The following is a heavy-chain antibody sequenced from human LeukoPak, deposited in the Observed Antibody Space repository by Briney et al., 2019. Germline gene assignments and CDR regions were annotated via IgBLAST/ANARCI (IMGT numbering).Heavy chain of an antibody. CDR1: GGSISSYY. Sequence: PSETLSLTCTVSGGSISSYYWSWIRQPPGKGLEWIGYIYTSGSTNYNPSLKSRVTISVDTSKNQFSLKLSSVTAADTAVYYCARRDGSGSHYDYWGQGTLVTVSS. V-gene: IGHV4-4*09. CDR2: IYTSGST. CDR3: ARRDGSGSHYDY. D-gene: IGHD3-10*01. J-gene: IGHJ4*02.